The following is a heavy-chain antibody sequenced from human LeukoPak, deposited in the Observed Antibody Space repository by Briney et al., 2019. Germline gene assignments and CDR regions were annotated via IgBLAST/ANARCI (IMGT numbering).Heavy chain of an antibody. J-gene: IGHJ5*02. CDR2: MNPNSGNT. Sequence: ASVKVSCKASGYTFTTYDINCVRESAGQGLEWRGWMNPNSGNTGYAQKFQGRVTMTRNTSISTAYMELSSLRSEDTAVYYCARGGPLRDGWIWFDPWGQGTLVTVSS. CDR1: GYTFTTYD. V-gene: IGHV1-8*01. D-gene: IGHD5-24*01. CDR3: ARGGPLRDGWIWFDP.